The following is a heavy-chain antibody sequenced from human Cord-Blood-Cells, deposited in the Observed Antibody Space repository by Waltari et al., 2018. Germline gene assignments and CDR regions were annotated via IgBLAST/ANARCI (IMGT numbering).Heavy chain of an antibody. V-gene: IGHV4-34*01. D-gene: IGHD6-6*01. CDR3: ARGNSSSSIWFDP. CDR2: INHSGST. Sequence: QVQLQQWGAGLLKPSETLSLTCAVYGGSFSGYYWSWIRQPPGKGREWIGEINHSGSTNYNPSLKSRVTISVDTSKNQFSLKLSSVTAADTAVYDCARGNSSSSIWFDPWGQGTLVTVSS. J-gene: IGHJ5*02. CDR1: GGSFSGYY.